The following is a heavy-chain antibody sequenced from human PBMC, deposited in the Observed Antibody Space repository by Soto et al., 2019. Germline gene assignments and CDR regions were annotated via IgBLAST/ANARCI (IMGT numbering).Heavy chain of an antibody. J-gene: IGHJ4*02. Sequence: GGSLRLSCAASGLIFSNYKMHWVRQAPGKRLVWVSRINTDGSITDYADSVKGRFTVSRDNAKNTMYLQMNSLTADDTAVYYCARDTNGLHYWGQGTLVTVSS. CDR1: GLIFSNYK. CDR3: ARDTNGLHY. V-gene: IGHV3-74*01. CDR2: INTDGSIT. D-gene: IGHD2-8*01.